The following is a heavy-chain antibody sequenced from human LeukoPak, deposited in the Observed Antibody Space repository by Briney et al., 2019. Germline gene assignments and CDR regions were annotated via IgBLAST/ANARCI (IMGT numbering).Heavy chain of an antibody. CDR1: GGSFSASY. V-gene: IGHV4-34*01. Sequence: SETLSLTCAVYGGSFSASYWSWIRQPPGKGLEWIGEVSHSGTTNCNPSLESRVTISIDTSKNQFSLKLSSVTAADTAVYFCARKYCTITSCSYAFDFWGQGTMVTVSS. D-gene: IGHD2-2*01. CDR2: VSHSGTT. J-gene: IGHJ3*01. CDR3: ARKYCTITSCSYAFDF.